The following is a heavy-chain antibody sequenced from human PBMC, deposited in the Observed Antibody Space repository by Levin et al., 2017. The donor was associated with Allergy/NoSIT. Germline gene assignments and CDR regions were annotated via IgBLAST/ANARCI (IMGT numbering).Heavy chain of an antibody. CDR1: GFTFSSYG. J-gene: IGHJ4*02. CDR2: IWYDGSNK. CDR3: ARDAGDSRGYSFDY. Sequence: GGSLRLSCAASGFTFSSYGMHWVRQAPGKGLEWVAVIWYDGSNKYYADSVKGRFTISRDNSKNTLYLQMNSLRAEDTAVYYCARDAGDSRGYSFDYWGQGTLVTVSS. V-gene: IGHV3-33*01. D-gene: IGHD3-22*01.